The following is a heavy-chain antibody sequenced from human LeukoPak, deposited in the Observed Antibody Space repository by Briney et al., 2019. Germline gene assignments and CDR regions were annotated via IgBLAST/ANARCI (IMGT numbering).Heavy chain of an antibody. Sequence: PGGSLRLSCAASGFTFSSYAMSWVRQAPGKGLEWVSGISGSGGSKYYADSVKGRFTISRDNSMNTLYLHMNSLRAEDTAVYYCANETGYSSSWTDAFDIWGQGTMVTVSS. CDR1: GFTFSSYA. CDR3: ANETGYSSSWTDAFDI. J-gene: IGHJ3*02. V-gene: IGHV3-23*01. D-gene: IGHD6-13*01. CDR2: ISGSGGSK.